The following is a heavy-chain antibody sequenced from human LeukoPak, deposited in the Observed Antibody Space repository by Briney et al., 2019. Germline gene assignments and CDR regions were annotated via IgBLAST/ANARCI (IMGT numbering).Heavy chain of an antibody. CDR2: ISGRAGSP. CDR3: AKGGRWDYYDSSH. V-gene: IGHV3-23*01. D-gene: IGHD3-22*01. CDR1: GFTFSNYA. J-gene: IGHJ3*01. Sequence: GGSLRLSCAASGFTFSNYAMSWVRQAPGKGLEWVSAISGRAGSPYYADSVKGRFTISRDNSKNTLYLQMNSLRAEDTAVYYCAKGGRWDYYDSSHWGQGTTVTVSP.